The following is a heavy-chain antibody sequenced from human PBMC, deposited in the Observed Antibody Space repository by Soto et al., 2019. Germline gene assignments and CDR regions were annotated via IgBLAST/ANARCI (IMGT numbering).Heavy chain of an antibody. J-gene: IGHJ6*02. V-gene: IGHV2-70*20. CDR3: ARRIAARRGYYYGMDV. CDR2: IDWDDDK. D-gene: IGHD6-6*01. CDR1: GFTFSSYGMH. Sequence: LRLSCAASGFTFSSYGMHWVRQAPGKALEWLALIDWDDDKYYSTSLKTRLTISKDTSKNQVVLTMTNMDPVDTATYYCARRIAARRGYYYGMDVWGQGTTVTVSS.